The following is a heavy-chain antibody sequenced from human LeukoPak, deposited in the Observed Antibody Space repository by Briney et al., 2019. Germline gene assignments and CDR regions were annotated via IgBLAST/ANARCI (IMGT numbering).Heavy chain of an antibody. CDR3: ASADIAATDFDY. Sequence: SETLSLTCTVSGGSISSGGYYWSWIRQPPGKGLEWIGYIYHSGSTYYNPSLKSRVTISVDRSKNQFSLKLSSVTAADTAVYYCASADIAATDFDYWGQGTLVTVSS. V-gene: IGHV4-30-2*01. J-gene: IGHJ4*02. CDR2: IYHSGST. CDR1: GGSISSGGYY. D-gene: IGHD6-13*01.